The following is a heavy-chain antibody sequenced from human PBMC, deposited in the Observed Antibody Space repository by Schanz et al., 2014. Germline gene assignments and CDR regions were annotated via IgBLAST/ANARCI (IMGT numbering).Heavy chain of an antibody. CDR2: VFYTGTP. CDR3: ARHGPLAGIPLDY. D-gene: IGHD6-19*01. Sequence: QLQLQESGPGLVKPSETLSLICSVSGGSINSNSYYWGWIRQPPGKGLEWIGNVFYTGTPYTNPPLRSRLPLSVDTSNNRSSLNLPSVTAADTAVYFCARHGPLAGIPLDYWGRGTLVTVSS. V-gene: IGHV4-39*01. J-gene: IGHJ4*02. CDR1: GGSINSNSYY.